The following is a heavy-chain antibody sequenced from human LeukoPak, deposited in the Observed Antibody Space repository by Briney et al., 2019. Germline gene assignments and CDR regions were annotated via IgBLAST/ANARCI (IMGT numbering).Heavy chain of an antibody. CDR1: GFTFSSYA. J-gene: IGHJ4*02. V-gene: IGHV3-30-3*01. D-gene: IGHD1-26*01. CDR2: ISYDGSNK. Sequence: PGGSLRLSCAASGFTFSSYAMHWVRQAPGKGLEWVAVISYDGSNKYYADSVKGRFTISRDNSKNTLYLQMNSLRAEDTAVYYYARDLSGSYAPGGDYWGQGTLVTVSS. CDR3: ARDLSGSYAPGGDY.